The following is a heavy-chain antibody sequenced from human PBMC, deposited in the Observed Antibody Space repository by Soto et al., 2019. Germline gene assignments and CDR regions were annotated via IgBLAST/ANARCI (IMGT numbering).Heavy chain of an antibody. D-gene: IGHD3-22*01. CDR3: ARVSYYDSSGYQGWFDP. Sequence: PSETLSLTCAVSGYSISSGYYWCWIRQPPGKGLEWIGSIYHSGSTYYNPSLKNRVTITVDTSKIQFSLKLSSVTAADTAVYYCARVSYYDSSGYQGWFDPWGQGTLVTVSS. J-gene: IGHJ5*02. CDR1: GYSISSGYY. V-gene: IGHV4-38-2*01. CDR2: IYHSGST.